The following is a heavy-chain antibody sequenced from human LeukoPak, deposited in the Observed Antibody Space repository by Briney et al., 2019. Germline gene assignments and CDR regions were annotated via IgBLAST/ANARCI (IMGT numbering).Heavy chain of an antibody. CDR1: GFRFTKFW. J-gene: IGHJ3*02. D-gene: IGHD2-21*02. CDR3: ARDLQCGGDCHYDAFDI. Sequence: GESLRLSCATSGFRFTKFWMSWVRQAPGKGLEWVANIREDGSVRNYVDSLKGRFTISRDNAKNSLYLQMNSLRAEDTAVYYCARDLQCGGDCHYDAFDIWGQGTMVTVSS. V-gene: IGHV3-7*01. CDR2: IREDGSVR.